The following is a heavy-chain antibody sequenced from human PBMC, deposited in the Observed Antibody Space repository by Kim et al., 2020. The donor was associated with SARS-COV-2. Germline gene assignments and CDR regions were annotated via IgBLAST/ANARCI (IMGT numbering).Heavy chain of an antibody. D-gene: IGHD3-3*01. CDR2: IYPGDSDT. Sequence: GESLKISCKGSGYSFTSYWISWVRQMPGKGLEWMGIIYPGDSDTRYSPSFQGQVTISADKSISTAYLQWSSLKASDTAMYYCARLKRITIFGVVIEGPFDIWGQGTMVTVSS. J-gene: IGHJ3*02. CDR1: GYSFTSYW. CDR3: ARLKRITIFGVVIEGPFDI. V-gene: IGHV5-51*01.